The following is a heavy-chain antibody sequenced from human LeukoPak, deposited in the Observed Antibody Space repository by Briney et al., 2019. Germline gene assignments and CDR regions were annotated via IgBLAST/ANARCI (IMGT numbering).Heavy chain of an antibody. Sequence: PSETLSLTCTVSGGSISSSSYYWGWIRQPPGKGLEWIGSIYYSGSTYYNPSLKSRVTISVDTSKNQFSLKLSSVTAADTAVYYCAREVFYCSGGSCYQNWYFDLWGRGTLVTVSS. CDR3: AREVFYCSGGSCYQNWYFDL. J-gene: IGHJ2*01. CDR2: IYYSGST. D-gene: IGHD2-15*01. V-gene: IGHV4-39*07. CDR1: GGSISSSSYY.